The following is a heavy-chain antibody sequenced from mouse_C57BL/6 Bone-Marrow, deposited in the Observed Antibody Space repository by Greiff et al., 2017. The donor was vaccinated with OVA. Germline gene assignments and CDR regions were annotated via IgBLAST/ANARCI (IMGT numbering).Heavy chain of an antibody. D-gene: IGHD2-4*01. V-gene: IGHV1-81*01. CDR3: AKYDYDEGFAY. CDR2: IYPRSGNT. Sequence: QVQLKESGAELARPGASVKLSCKASGYTFTSYGISWVKQRTGQGLEWIGEIYPRSGNTYYNEKFKGKATLTADKSSSTAYMELRSLTSEDSAVYFCAKYDYDEGFAYWGQGTLVTVSA. J-gene: IGHJ3*01. CDR1: GYTFTSYG.